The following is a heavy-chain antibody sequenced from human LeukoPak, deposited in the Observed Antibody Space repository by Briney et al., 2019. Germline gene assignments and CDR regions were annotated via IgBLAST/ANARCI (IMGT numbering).Heavy chain of an antibody. D-gene: IGHD3-9*01. CDR2: IYYSGST. J-gene: IGHJ4*02. CDR1: GGSISSGGYY. CDR3: ARDHPYYDILTGYSPGYFDY. Sequence: SQTLSLTCTVSGGSISSGGYYWSWIRQHPGKGLEWIGYIYYSGSTYYNPSLKSRVTISVDTSKNQFSLKLSSVTAADTAVYYCARDHPYYDILTGYSPGYFDYWGQGTLVTVSS. V-gene: IGHV4-31*03.